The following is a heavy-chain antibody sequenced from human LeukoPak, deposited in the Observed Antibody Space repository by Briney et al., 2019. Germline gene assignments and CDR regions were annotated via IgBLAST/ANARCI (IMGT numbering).Heavy chain of an antibody. Sequence: GGSLRLSCAASGFTFDDYGMSWVRLAPGKGLEWVSGINWNGGSTGYADSVKGRFTISRDNAKNSLYLQMNSLRAEDTALYYCARASYSGYDSDYWGQGTLVTVSA. CDR1: GFTFDDYG. J-gene: IGHJ4*02. D-gene: IGHD5-12*01. CDR2: INWNGGST. CDR3: ARASYSGYDSDY. V-gene: IGHV3-20*04.